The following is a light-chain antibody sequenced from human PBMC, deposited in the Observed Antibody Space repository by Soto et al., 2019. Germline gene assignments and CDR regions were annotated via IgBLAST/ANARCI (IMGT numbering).Light chain of an antibody. V-gene: IGKV1-5*01. Sequence: DIQMTQSPSTLSASVGDRVTITCRASQSISSWLAWYQQKPGKAPKLLIYDASSLESGVPSRFSGSGAGTEFTLTISSLQPDDFATGYCQQYNSYSPLTFGGGTKVEIK. CDR3: QQYNSYSPLT. CDR1: QSISSW. J-gene: IGKJ4*01. CDR2: DAS.